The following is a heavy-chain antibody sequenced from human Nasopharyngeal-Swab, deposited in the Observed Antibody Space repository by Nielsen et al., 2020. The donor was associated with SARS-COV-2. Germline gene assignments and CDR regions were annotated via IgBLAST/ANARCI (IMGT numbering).Heavy chain of an antibody. V-gene: IGHV3-48*01. D-gene: IGHD2-15*01. Sequence: GESLKISCAASGFTFSSYSMNWIRQAPGKGLEWVSYISSSGSTIYYADSVKGLFTISRDNSEKKVYLEMHSLRAEDTAVYYCAKDRYCSGGACYFNGFDSWGQGTLVTVSS. CDR1: GFTFSSYS. CDR2: ISSSGSTI. CDR3: AKDRYCSGGACYFNGFDS. J-gene: IGHJ4*02.